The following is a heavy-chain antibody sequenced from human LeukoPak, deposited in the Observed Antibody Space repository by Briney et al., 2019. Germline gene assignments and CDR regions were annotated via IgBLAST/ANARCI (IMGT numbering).Heavy chain of an antibody. D-gene: IGHD3-22*01. Sequence: SETLSLTCTVYGGSISSSSYYWGWIRQPPGKGLEWFGGIYYSGSTHYNPSLKSRVPMSVDTSKNQFSLKLSSVTAADTAVYYCARAYYYDSSGPIDYWGQGTLVTVSS. V-gene: IGHV4-39*07. CDR3: ARAYYYDSSGPIDY. CDR2: IYYSGST. CDR1: GGSISSSSYY. J-gene: IGHJ4*02.